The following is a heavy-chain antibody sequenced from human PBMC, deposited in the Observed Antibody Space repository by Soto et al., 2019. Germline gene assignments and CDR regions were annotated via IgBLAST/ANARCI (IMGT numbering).Heavy chain of an antibody. Sequence: SETLSLTCAVYGGSFSGYYWTWIRQPPGTGLEWIGEINHSGSTNYNPSLKSRVTISVDTSKNQCSLKLTSVTAADTAVYYCARAKIAGHFLYWGEGIPVTV. CDR2: INHSGST. J-gene: IGHJ4*02. D-gene: IGHD2-21*01. CDR3: ARAKIAGHFLY. CDR1: GGSFSGYY. V-gene: IGHV4-34*01.